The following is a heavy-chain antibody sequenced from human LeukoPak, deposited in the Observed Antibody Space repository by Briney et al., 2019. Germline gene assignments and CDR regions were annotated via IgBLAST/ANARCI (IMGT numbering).Heavy chain of an antibody. V-gene: IGHV3-48*02. CDR1: GCPFSTYS. J-gene: IGHJ4*02. Sequence: PGGSLRLSCAASGCPFSTYSMNWVRQAAGKGLEWVSYISSDSDTIYYADSVKDPYTISRTNAKNSLYLQMNSLRDEDTAVYYCLGYFDYWGQGTLVTVSS. CDR2: ISSDSDTI. CDR3: LGYFDY.